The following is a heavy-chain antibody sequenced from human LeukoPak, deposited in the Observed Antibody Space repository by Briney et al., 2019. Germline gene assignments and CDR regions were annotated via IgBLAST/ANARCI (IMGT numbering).Heavy chain of an antibody. CDR3: ASTESCSTTCPLDY. V-gene: IGHV4-34*01. D-gene: IGHD2-2*01. CDR2: INHSGST. CDR1: GGSFSGSY. J-gene: IGHJ4*02. Sequence: PSETLSLTCGVYGGSFSGSYWSCIRQPPGRGLEWIGEINHSGSTNYNPSLKSRVTISLDTSKNQFSLKLSSVTAADTAVYNSASTESCSTTCPLDYWGQGTLVTVSS.